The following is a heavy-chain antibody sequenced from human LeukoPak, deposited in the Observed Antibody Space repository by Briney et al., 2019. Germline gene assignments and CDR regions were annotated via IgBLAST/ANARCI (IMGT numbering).Heavy chain of an antibody. CDR1: GGSISSYY. J-gene: IGHJ4*02. D-gene: IGHD3-10*01. V-gene: IGHV4-4*07. Sequence: SETLSLTCTVSGGSISSYYWSWIRQPAGKGLEWIGRIYSSGSISYNPSLKSRLSMSLDTSKNQFSLKLTSVTAADTAVYYCARSYGAIDYWGQGTLVTVSS. CDR2: IYSSGSI. CDR3: ARSYGAIDY.